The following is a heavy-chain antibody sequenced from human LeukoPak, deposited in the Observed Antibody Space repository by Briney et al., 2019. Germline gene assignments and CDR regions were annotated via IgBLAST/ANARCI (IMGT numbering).Heavy chain of an antibody. CDR1: GYSISSGYY. Sequence: SETLSLTCTVSGYSISSGYYWGWIRQPPGKGLEWIGSIHHGGNNYNNPSLKSRVTISVDPSKNQFSLKLSSVTAADTAVYYCARDNSYGHYGPFDYWGQGTLVPVS. CDR3: ARDNSYGHYGPFDY. CDR2: IHHGGNN. V-gene: IGHV4-38-2*02. D-gene: IGHD4-17*01. J-gene: IGHJ4*02.